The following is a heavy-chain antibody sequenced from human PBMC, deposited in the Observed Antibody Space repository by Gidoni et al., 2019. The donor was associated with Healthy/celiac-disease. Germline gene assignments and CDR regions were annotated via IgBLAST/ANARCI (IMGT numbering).Heavy chain of an antibody. J-gene: IGHJ6*04. CDR2: ISSNGGST. D-gene: IGHD3-3*01. V-gene: IGHV3-64D*08. CDR3: VTNDFWSGYTDGMDV. Sequence: GGLVQPGGSLRLSCSASGFTFSSYAMHWVRQAPGKGLEYVSAISSNGGSTYYADSVKGRITISRDNSKNTLYLQMSSLRAEDTAVYYCVTNDFWSGYTDGMDVWGKGTTVTVSS. CDR1: GFTFSSYA.